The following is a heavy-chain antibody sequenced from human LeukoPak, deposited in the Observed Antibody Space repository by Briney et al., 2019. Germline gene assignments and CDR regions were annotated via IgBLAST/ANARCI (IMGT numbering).Heavy chain of an antibody. CDR3: ARDVSKREMKNENLK. V-gene: IGHV3-7*01. CDR1: GFTFSDHW. CDR2: IKQDGSDK. Sequence: GGSLRLSCAASGFTFSDHWMSWVRQAPGKGLEWVANIKQDGSDKNYVDSVKGRFTISRDNAKNLLYLQMSSLRAEDTAVYYCARDVSKREMKNENLKWGQGTLVTVSS. D-gene: IGHD5-24*01. J-gene: IGHJ4*02.